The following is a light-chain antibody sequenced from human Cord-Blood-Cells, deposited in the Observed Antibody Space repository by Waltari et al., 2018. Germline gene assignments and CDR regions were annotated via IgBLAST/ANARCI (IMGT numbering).Light chain of an antibody. Sequence: QAVLTQPASLSASPGASASLPCTLRSGINVGTYRIYCYQQKPGTPPQYLLRYKSDSDKQQGSGVPSRFSGSKDASANAGILLISGLQSEDEADYYCMIWHSSAVVFGGGTKLTVL. CDR3: MIWHSSAVV. CDR2: YKSDSDK. V-gene: IGLV5-45*01. CDR1: SGINVGTYR. J-gene: IGLJ2*01.